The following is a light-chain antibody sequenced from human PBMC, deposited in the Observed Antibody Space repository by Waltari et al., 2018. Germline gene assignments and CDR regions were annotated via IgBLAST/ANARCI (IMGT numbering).Light chain of an antibody. V-gene: IGKV3-20*01. CDR2: GAS. CDR1: QSVSRA. J-gene: IGKJ1*01. CDR3: QHYVRLPAT. Sequence: LLLTQSPAILSLSPGERATLSCRASQSVSRALAWYQQKLVQVPRLLIYGASNRSTGIPDRFSGSGSGTDFSLTISRLEPEDFAVYYCQHYVRLPATFGQGTKGEIK.